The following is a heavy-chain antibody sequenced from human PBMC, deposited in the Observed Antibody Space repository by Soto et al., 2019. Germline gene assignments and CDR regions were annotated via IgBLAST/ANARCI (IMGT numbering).Heavy chain of an antibody. J-gene: IGHJ4*02. CDR3: AKDGRDCPAGTCFGGGADS. CDR2: ITWDDEST. Sequence: EVRLVESGGGVVKPGGSLRLSCAASGFTFDRFSMHWVRQVPGKGLEWVALITWDDESTYYVDSVKGRFTISRDTRKKSLYLQMNSLKTEDSAMYYCAKDGRDCPAGTCFGGGADSWGQGTLVTVSS. V-gene: IGHV3-43*01. CDR1: GFTFDRFS. D-gene: IGHD2-15*01.